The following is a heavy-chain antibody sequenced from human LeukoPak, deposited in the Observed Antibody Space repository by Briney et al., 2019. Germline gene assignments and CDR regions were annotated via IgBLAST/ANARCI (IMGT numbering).Heavy chain of an antibody. CDR3: AKDGWGRDSSGWYDDY. CDR2: IRYDGSNK. V-gene: IGHV3-30*02. J-gene: IGHJ4*02. CDR1: GFTFSSYG. Sequence: PGGSLRLSCAASGFTFSSYGMHWVRQAPGKGLEWVAFIRYDGSNKYYADSVKGRFTISRDNSKNTLYLQMDSLRAEDTAVYYCAKDGWGRDSSGWYDDYWGQGTLVTVSS. D-gene: IGHD6-19*01.